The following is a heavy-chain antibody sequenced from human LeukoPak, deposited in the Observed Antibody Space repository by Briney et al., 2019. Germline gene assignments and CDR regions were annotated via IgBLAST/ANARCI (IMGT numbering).Heavy chain of an antibody. CDR1: GFSFKDYN. CDR3: AKVRWDNSGWYYLDY. J-gene: IGHJ4*02. V-gene: IGHV3-30*18. CDR2: ITYDGSNK. Sequence: GRSLRLSCAASGFSFKDYNMHWVRQAPGKGLEWVAGITYDGSNKYYTDSVKGRFTISRDNSKSTLYLQMNSLRAEDTAVYYCAKVRWDNSGWYYLDYWGQGTLVTASS. D-gene: IGHD6-19*01.